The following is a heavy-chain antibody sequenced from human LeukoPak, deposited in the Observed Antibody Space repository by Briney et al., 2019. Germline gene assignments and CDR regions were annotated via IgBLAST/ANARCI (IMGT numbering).Heavy chain of an antibody. D-gene: IGHD3-3*01. J-gene: IGHJ4*02. CDR3: ARGKSPIFGVVITPFDY. V-gene: IGHV3-21*01. CDR1: GFTFSSYS. CDR2: ISSSSSYM. Sequence: TGGSLRLSCAASGFTFSSYSMNWVRQAPGKGLEWVSSISSSSSYMYYADSVKGRFTISRDNAKNSLYLQMNSLRAEDTAVYYCARGKSPIFGVVITPFDYWGQGTLVTVSS.